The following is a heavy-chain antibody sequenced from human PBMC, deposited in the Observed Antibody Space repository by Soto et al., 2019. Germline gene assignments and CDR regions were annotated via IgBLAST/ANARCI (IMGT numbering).Heavy chain of an antibody. CDR3: ARDEDCNDGTDDAFDI. CDR1: GGTFSSYA. Sequence: QVQLVQSGAEVKKPGSSVKVSCKASGGTFSSYAISWVRQAPGQGLEWMGGIIPIFGTANYAQKFQGRVTITADESTSTAYMELSSLRSEDTAVYYCARDEDCNDGTDDAFDIWGQGTMVTVSS. D-gene: IGHD1-1*01. J-gene: IGHJ3*02. CDR2: IIPIFGTA. V-gene: IGHV1-69*12.